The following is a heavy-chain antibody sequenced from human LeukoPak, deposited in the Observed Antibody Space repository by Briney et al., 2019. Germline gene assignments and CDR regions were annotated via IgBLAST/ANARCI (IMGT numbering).Heavy chain of an antibody. CDR3: AGHLGTSFDS. CDR1: GGSIYSNY. Sequence: SETLSLTCTVSGGSIYSNYWSWIRQPPGKGLEWIGYIYYSGSTNYSPSLKSRVTLSVDMSKNQFSLRLNSVTAADTAVYYCAGHLGTSFDSWGQGTLVTVSS. V-gene: IGHV4-59*08. D-gene: IGHD2-8*01. J-gene: IGHJ4*02. CDR2: IYYSGST.